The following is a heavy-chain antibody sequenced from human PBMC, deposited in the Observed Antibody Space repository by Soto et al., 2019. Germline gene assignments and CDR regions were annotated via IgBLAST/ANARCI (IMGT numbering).Heavy chain of an antibody. Sequence: GGSLRLSCAASGFTVSSNYMSWVRQAPGKGLDWVSVIYSGGSTSDADSVKGRFTISRDNSKNTLYLQMNSLRAEDTAVYYCAREASRGFFAMFAFDIWGQGTMVTVS. V-gene: IGHV3-66*01. CDR2: IYSGGST. CDR3: AREASRGFFAMFAFDI. J-gene: IGHJ3*02. CDR1: GFTVSSNY. D-gene: IGHD3-10*02.